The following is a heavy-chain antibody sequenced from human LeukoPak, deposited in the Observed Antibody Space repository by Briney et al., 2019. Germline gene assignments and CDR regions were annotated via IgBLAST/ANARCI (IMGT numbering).Heavy chain of an antibody. CDR2: IYPGDSDT. J-gene: IGHJ5*02. CDR1: GYSFTSYW. V-gene: IGHV5-51*01. Sequence: GESLKISCKGSGYSFTSYWIGWVRQMPGKGLEWMGIIYPGDSDTRYSPSFQGQVTISADKSISTAYLQWSSLKASDTAMYYCAAGSGYCSGGSCYPDWFDPWGQGTLVTVSS. CDR3: AAGSGYCSGGSCYPDWFDP. D-gene: IGHD2-15*01.